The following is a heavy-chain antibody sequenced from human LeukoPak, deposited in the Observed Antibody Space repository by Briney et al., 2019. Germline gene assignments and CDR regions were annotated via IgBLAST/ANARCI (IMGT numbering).Heavy chain of an antibody. D-gene: IGHD3-3*01. CDR1: GFTFSSFA. V-gene: IGHV3-23*01. CDR3: TKLSEYTFGPSDFDY. CDR2: ISGGGDST. J-gene: IGHJ4*02. Sequence: GGSLRLSCAASGFTFSSFAMSWVRQAPGKGLEWVSGISGGGDSTYSADSVKGRFTISRDNSENTLYLQMNSLRAEDTAIYYCTKLSEYTFGPSDFDYWGQGSQVTVSS.